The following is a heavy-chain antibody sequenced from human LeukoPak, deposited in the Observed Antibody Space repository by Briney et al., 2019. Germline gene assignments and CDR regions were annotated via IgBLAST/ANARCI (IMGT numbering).Heavy chain of an antibody. Sequence: SQTLSLTCSVSGDSISSRDYYWTWIRQHPGKALEWVGFISYTGNTYYNPSLRSRLNISIDTSKNQFSLRLSPATPADTAVYYCCGGSGTYYNFDYWGQGTLLTVSS. CDR2: ISYTGNT. V-gene: IGHV4-31*03. D-gene: IGHD3-10*01. J-gene: IGHJ4*02. CDR1: GDSISSRDYY. CDR3: CGGSGTYYNFDY.